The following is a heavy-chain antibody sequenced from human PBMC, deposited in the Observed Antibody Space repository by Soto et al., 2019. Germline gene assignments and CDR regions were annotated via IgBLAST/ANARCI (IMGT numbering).Heavy chain of an antibody. CDR1: GFTFSSYG. D-gene: IGHD3-16*01. CDR2: ISYDGSNK. Sequence: GGSLRLSCAASGFTFSSYGMHWVRQAPGKGLEWVAVISYDGSNKYYADSVKGRFTISRDNSKNTLYLQMNSLRAEDTAVYYCAKDLGDSQYYFDYWGQGTLVTVSS. V-gene: IGHV3-30*18. J-gene: IGHJ4*02. CDR3: AKDLGDSQYYFDY.